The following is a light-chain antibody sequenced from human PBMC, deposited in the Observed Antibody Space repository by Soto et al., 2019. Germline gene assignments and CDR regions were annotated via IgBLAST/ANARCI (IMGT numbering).Light chain of an antibody. CDR2: GAS. CDR1: ESVRGTF. CDR3: QQYGGSPRT. V-gene: IGKV3-20*01. Sequence: ESDLTQPPGTLTLSQGEPATLSWRASESVRGTFLAWYQQKGGQAPRLLIHGASNRATGIPDRFSGSGSGTDFTLTISCLEPEDFAVYYCQQYGGSPRTFGQGAKVDNK. J-gene: IGKJ1*01.